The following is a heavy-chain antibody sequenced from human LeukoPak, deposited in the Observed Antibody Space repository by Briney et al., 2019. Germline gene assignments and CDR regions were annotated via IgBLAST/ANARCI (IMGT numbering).Heavy chain of an antibody. Sequence: PGGSLRLSCAASGFTFSSYSMNWVRQAPGKGLEWVSSISSSSSYIYYADSVKGRFTISRDNAKNSLYLQMNSLRAEDTAVYYCARFISPLVPATYYYYYGMDVWGQGTTVTVSS. J-gene: IGHJ6*02. CDR2: ISSSSSYI. CDR3: ARFISPLVPATYYYYYGMDV. D-gene: IGHD6-6*01. CDR1: GFTFSSYS. V-gene: IGHV3-21*01.